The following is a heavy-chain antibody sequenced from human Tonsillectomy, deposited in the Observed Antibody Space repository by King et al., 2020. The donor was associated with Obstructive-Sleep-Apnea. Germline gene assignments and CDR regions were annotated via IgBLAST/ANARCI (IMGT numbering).Heavy chain of an antibody. CDR3: AKDRTGSSH. V-gene: IGHV3-23*04. Sequence: VQLVESGGGLVQPGGSLRLSCAASGFTFISYAMSWVRQAPGTGLEWVSAISGSGGRTYYADSVKGRFTISRDNSKNTLYLQMNSLRAEDTALYYCAKDRTGSSHWGQGTLVTVSS. CDR1: GFTFISYA. D-gene: IGHD2-15*01. J-gene: IGHJ4*02. CDR2: ISGSGGRT.